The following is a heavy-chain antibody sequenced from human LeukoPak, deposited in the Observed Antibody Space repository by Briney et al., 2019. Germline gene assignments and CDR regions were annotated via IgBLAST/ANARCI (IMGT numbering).Heavy chain of an antibody. Sequence: SETLSLTCAVYGGSFSGYYWSWIRQPPGKGLEWIGEINHSGSTNYNPSLKSRVTISVDTSKNQFSLKLSSVTAADTAVYYCARVVLGGNVWGRYFDIWGQGTMVTVSS. CDR3: ARVVLGGNVWGRYFDI. J-gene: IGHJ3*02. CDR2: INHSGST. V-gene: IGHV4-34*01. CDR1: GGSFSGYY. D-gene: IGHD4-23*01.